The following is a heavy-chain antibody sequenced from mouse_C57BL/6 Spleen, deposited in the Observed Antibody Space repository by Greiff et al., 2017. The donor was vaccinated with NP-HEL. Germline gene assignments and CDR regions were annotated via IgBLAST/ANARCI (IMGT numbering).Heavy chain of an antibody. V-gene: IGHV1-82*01. CDR3: AKSDLMDY. Sequence: VQLQQSGPELVKPGASVKISCKASGYAFSSSWMNWVKQRPGKGLEWIGRIYPGDGDTNYNGKFKGKATLTADKSSSTAYMQLSSLTSEDSAVYFCAKSDLMDYWGQGTSVTVSS. CDR1: GYAFSSSW. CDR2: IYPGDGDT. J-gene: IGHJ4*01. D-gene: IGHD1-3*01.